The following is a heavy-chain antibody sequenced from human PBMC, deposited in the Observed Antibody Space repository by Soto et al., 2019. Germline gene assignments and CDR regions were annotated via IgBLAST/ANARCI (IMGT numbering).Heavy chain of an antibody. J-gene: IGHJ6*03. Sequence: EVQLLESGGGLVQPGGSLRLSCAASGFTFSSYAMSWVHQAPGKGLEWVSAISGSGGSTYYADSVKGRFTISRDNSKNTLYLQMNSLRAEDTAVYYCAKRGYSGYDYYYYMDVWGKGTTVTVSS. CDR1: GFTFSSYA. CDR3: AKRGYSGYDYYYYMDV. D-gene: IGHD5-12*01. CDR2: ISGSGGST. V-gene: IGHV3-23*01.